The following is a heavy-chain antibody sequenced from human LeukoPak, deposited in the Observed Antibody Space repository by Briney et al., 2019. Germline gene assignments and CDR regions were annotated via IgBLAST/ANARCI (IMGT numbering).Heavy chain of an antibody. CDR3: ARGSRVTYYYDSSGYADFDY. J-gene: IGHJ4*02. CDR2: ISSSSSYI. D-gene: IGHD3-22*01. V-gene: IGHV3-21*01. CDR1: GFTFSSYA. Sequence: AGGSLRLSCAASGFTFSSYAMSWVRQAPGKGLEWVSSISSSSSYIYYADSVKGRFTISRDNAKNSLYLQMNSLRAEDTAVYYCARGSRVTYYYDSSGYADFDYWGQGTLVTVSS.